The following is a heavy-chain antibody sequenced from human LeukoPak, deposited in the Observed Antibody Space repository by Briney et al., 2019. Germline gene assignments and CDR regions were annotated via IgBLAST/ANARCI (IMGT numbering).Heavy chain of an antibody. CDR2: IWHDGMNK. J-gene: IGHJ4*02. Sequence: GGSLKLSCAASGFTFSSHGIHWVRPAPRRGLEWVAVIWHDGMNKYYEDSVRGRFSISRDDSMNPVYVQMNSLRAEDTSVYYRAREGCRISCPTWGYFDHWGQGTLVTVSS. V-gene: IGHV3-33*01. CDR1: GFTFSSHG. CDR3: AREGCRISCPTWGYFDH. D-gene: IGHD2-2*01.